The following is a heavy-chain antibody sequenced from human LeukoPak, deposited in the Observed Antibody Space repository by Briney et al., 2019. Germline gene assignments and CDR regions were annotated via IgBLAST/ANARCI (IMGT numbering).Heavy chain of an antibody. J-gene: IGHJ4*02. D-gene: IGHD3-16*02. V-gene: IGHV4-39*07. Sequence: PSGTLSLTCTVSGGSISSSSYYWGWIRQPPGKGLEWIGSIYYSGSTYYNPSLKSRVTISVDTSKNQFSLKLSSVTAADTAVYYCAREGGDDYVWGSYRLFDYWGQGTLVTVSS. CDR1: GGSISSSSYY. CDR3: AREGGDDYVWGSYRLFDY. CDR2: IYYSGST.